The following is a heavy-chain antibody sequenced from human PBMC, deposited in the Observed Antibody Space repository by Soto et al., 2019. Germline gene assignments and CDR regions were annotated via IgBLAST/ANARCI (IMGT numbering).Heavy chain of an antibody. CDR2: ISSGSSTI. D-gene: IGHD6-6*01. V-gene: IGHV3-48*02. Sequence: ESGGGLVQPGGSLRLSCAASGFTFSTYSMHWVRQAPGKGLEWVSYISSGSSTIYYADSVKGRFTISRDNAKNSLYLQMNSLRDEDTAVYYCARGRPYYFDYWGQGTLVTVSS. CDR1: GFTFSTYS. CDR3: ARGRPYYFDY. J-gene: IGHJ4*02.